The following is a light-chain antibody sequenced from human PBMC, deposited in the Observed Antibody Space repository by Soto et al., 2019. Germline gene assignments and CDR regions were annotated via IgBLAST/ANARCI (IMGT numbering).Light chain of an antibody. V-gene: IGLV2-14*03. J-gene: IGLJ1*01. CDR3: SSFTSISQRI. Sequence: QSALTQPASVSGSPGQSITIPCTGTSSDVGGSKYVSWYQVHPGKAPQLMIYDVAYRPSGVSDRFSGSKSGNTASLTISGLQAEDEADYYCSSFTSISQRIFGAGTKLTVL. CDR1: SSDVGGSKY. CDR2: DVA.